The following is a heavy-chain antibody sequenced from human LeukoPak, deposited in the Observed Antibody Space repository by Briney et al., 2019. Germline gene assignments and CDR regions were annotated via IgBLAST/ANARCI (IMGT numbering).Heavy chain of an antibody. CDR3: ARAPRLATSFDY. Sequence: GGSLRLSCAASGSTFTFYAMSWVRLAPGKGLEWVSYISSSGSTICYADSVKGRFTISRDNAKNSLYLQMNSLGAEDTAVYSCARAPRLATSFDYWGQGTLVTISS. D-gene: IGHD1-26*01. CDR2: ISSSGSTI. J-gene: IGHJ4*02. CDR1: GSTFTFYA. V-gene: IGHV3-11*04.